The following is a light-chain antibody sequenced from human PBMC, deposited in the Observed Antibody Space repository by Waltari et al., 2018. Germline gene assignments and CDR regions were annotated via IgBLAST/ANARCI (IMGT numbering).Light chain of an antibody. CDR3: QQRSKGPLT. J-gene: IGKJ4*01. Sequence: CRASQSVNTYLAWYQLKHGKAPRLLIYDAANRPTGIAARFIGGGSATDFTLTISILEPEDSAVYYCQQRSKGPLTFGGGTKVEIK. CDR2: DAA. CDR1: QSVNTY. V-gene: IGKV3-11*01.